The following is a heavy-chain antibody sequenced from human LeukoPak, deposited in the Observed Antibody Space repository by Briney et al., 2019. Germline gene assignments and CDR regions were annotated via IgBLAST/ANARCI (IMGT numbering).Heavy chain of an antibody. D-gene: IGHD7-27*01. Sequence: PGGSLSPTCAASGFTFSSSRMYWVRQAPGQGLVWVSRINSDGSITTYADSVRGRFTISRDNAKSTLYLQMNSLRAEDTAVYHCARLQNTGVEGRGFSDYWGQGTLVTVSS. CDR2: INSDGSIT. V-gene: IGHV3-74*01. CDR1: GFTFSSSR. CDR3: ARLQNTGVEGRGFSDY. J-gene: IGHJ4*02.